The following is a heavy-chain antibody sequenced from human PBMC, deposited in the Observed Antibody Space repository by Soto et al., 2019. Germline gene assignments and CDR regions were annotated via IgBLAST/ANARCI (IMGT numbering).Heavy chain of an antibody. CDR3: ARVALDYDILTGYNWFDP. CDR2: IYHSGST. Sequence: PSETMSLTCAVSGGSISSSNWWSWVRQPPGKGLEWIGEIYHSGSTNYNPSLKSRVTISVDKSKNQFSLKLSSVTAADTAVYYCARVALDYDILTGYNWFDPWGQGTLVTVSS. J-gene: IGHJ5*02. CDR1: GGSISSSNW. D-gene: IGHD3-9*01. V-gene: IGHV4-4*02.